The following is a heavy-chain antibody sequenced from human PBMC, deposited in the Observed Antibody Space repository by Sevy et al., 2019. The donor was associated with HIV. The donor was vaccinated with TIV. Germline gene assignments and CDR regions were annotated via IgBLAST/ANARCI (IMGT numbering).Heavy chain of an antibody. V-gene: IGHV3-30*02. CDR1: GFSFSSYG. J-gene: IGHJ4*02. CDR2: IQYDGSNK. Sequence: GGSLRLSCAASGFSFSSYGMHWVRQAPGKGLEWMSYIQYDGSNKDSADSVKGRFPISRDNSKNTLYLQMNSLRVEDTAVFFCVKEGGGEGGDHWGQGTLVTVSS. CDR3: VKEGGGEGGDH. D-gene: IGHD2-21*01.